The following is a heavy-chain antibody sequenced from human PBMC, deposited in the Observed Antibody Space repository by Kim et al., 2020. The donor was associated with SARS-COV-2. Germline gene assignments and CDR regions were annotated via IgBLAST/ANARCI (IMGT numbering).Heavy chain of an antibody. J-gene: IGHJ6*02. CDR3: ARSRGIAVAGIFYYYGMDV. V-gene: IGHV3-30*07. Sequence: GRFTISRDNYKNTLYLQMNSLRAEDTAVYYCARSRGIAVAGIFYYYGMDVWGQGTTVTVSS. D-gene: IGHD6-19*01.